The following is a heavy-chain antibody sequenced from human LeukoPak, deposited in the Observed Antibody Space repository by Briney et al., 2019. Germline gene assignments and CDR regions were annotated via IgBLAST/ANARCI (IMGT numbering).Heavy chain of an antibody. V-gene: IGHV1-18*01. CDR3: ARQGPAYYDFWSGYPETLNWFDP. J-gene: IGHJ5*02. D-gene: IGHD3-3*01. CDR1: GYTFTSYG. Sequence: GASVKVSCKASGYTFTSYGISWVRQAPGQGREWMGWISAYNGNTNYAQKLQGRVTMTTDTSTSTAYMELRRLRSDDTAVYYCARQGPAYYDFWSGYPETLNWFDPWGQGTLVTVSS. CDR2: ISAYNGNT.